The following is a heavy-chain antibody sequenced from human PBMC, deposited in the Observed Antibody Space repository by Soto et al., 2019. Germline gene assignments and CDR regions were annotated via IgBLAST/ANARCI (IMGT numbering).Heavy chain of an antibody. V-gene: IGHV4-39*07. CDR3: ARGSGSRSFYYYYGMDV. J-gene: IGHJ6*02. CDR2: IYYSGST. D-gene: IGHD1-26*01. CDR1: GSSITSSSYY. Sequence: PSDTLSLTCTLPGSSITSSSYYWEWIRQPPGKGLEWIGSIYYSGSTNYNPSLKSRVTISVDTSKNQFSLKLSSVTAADTAVYYCARGSGSRSFYYYYGMDVWGQGPTVT.